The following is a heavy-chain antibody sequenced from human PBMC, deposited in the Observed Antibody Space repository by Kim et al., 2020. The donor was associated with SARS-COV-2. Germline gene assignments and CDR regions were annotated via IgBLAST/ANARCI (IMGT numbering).Heavy chain of an antibody. D-gene: IGHD1-7*01. J-gene: IGHJ4*02. V-gene: IGHV3-23*02. CDR3: ARGAVSWNYPTGTVY. Sequence: GDHVKGRFTICRDNSKNTLYLQMSSLGVEDTAVYYCARGAVSWNYPTGTVYWGQGTLVTVSS.